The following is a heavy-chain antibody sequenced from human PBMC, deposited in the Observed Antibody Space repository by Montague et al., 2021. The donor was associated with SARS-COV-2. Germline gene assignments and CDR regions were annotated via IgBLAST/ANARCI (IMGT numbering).Heavy chain of an antibody. D-gene: IGHD3-3*01. CDR1: GASISSGSSY. Sequence: TLSLTCTVSGASISSGSSYWSWIRQPAGKGLEWLGRLYTSGSTIYNPSLKSRVIIALDTSKNQFSLKLTSVTAADTAVYYCARGVGSGQYMWFDPWGQGTLVTVSS. CDR3: ARGVGSGQYMWFDP. J-gene: IGHJ5*02. V-gene: IGHV4-61*02. CDR2: LYTSGST.